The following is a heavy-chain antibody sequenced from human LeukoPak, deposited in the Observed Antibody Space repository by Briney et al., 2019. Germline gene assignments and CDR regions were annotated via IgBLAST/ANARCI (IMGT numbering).Heavy chain of an antibody. Sequence: GASVKVSCKASGGTFSSYAISWVRQAPGQGLEWMGGIIPIFGTANYAQKFQGRVTITTDESTSTAYMELRSLRSDDTAVYYCARVLAGYYYDSSGYYYYFDYWGQGTLVTASS. V-gene: IGHV1-69*05. CDR3: ARVLAGYYYDSSGYYYYFDY. J-gene: IGHJ4*02. CDR1: GGTFSSYA. D-gene: IGHD3-22*01. CDR2: IIPIFGTA.